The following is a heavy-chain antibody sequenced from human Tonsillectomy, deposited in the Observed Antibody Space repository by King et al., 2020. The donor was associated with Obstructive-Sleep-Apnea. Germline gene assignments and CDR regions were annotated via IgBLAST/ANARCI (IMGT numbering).Heavy chain of an antibody. J-gene: IGHJ4*02. CDR2: IYPADSDI. CDR3: VKTYCDSSTEYYFDG. CDR1: GFSFPSHW. D-gene: IGHD3-9*01. V-gene: IGHV5-51*01. Sequence: VQLVESGAEVKKPGESLKISCKGSGFSFPSHWIGWVRQLSGKGLEWLGSIYPADSDIRYSPSFQGQLTISADKTLSTAYLQWSSLKASDTAMYYCVKTYCDSSTEYYFDGWGQGTLVTVTS.